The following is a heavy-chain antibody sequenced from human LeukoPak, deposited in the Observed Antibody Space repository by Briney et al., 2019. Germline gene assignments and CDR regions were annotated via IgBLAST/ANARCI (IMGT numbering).Heavy chain of an antibody. CDR3: ARDSGGGTTGGSPNY. Sequence: GGSLRLSCAASGFTFSSYSMNWVRQAPGKGLEWVSSISSSSSYIYYADSVKGRFTISRDNAKNSLYLQMNSLRAEDTAVYYCARDSGGGTTGGSPNYWGQGTLVTVSS. CDR2: ISSSSSYI. D-gene: IGHD1-1*01. CDR1: GFTFSSYS. J-gene: IGHJ4*02. V-gene: IGHV3-21*01.